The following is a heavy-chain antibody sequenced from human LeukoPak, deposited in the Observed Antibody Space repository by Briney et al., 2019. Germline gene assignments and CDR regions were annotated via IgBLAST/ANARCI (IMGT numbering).Heavy chain of an antibody. CDR3: ARVGVARAFDI. Sequence: GGSLRLSCAASGFTFSGYAMHWVRQAPGKGLEYVSAITNNGGSTYYADSVKGRFTISRDNSKNTLYLQMGSLGAEDMAVYHCARVGVARAFDIWGQGTMVTVSS. CDR1: GFTFSGYA. CDR2: ITNNGGST. V-gene: IGHV3-64*02. J-gene: IGHJ3*02.